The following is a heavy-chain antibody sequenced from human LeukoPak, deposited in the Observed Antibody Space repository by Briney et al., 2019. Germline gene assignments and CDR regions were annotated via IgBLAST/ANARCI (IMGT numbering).Heavy chain of an antibody. J-gene: IGHJ4*02. V-gene: IGHV4-4*09. Sequence: KTSETLSLTCTVSGASISSYCWSWVRQSPGKGLEWIAYVYTNGRSDYNPSLKSRVTMSLDTSKNQLSMELRFLTAADTAVYYCATSHEAKTAPYDLWGQGTLVTVSS. D-gene: IGHD2-21*01. CDR3: ATSHEAKTAPYDL. CDR2: VYTNGRS. CDR1: GASISSYC.